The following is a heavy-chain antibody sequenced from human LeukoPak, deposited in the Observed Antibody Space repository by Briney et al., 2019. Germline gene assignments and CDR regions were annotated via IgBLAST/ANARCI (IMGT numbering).Heavy chain of an antibody. J-gene: IGHJ4*02. CDR2: IYYSGST. CDR3: ARVAWSYVGY. CDR1: GGSISSYY. V-gene: IGHV4-59*01. Sequence: SETLSLTCTVSGGSISSYYWSWIRQPPGKGLEWIGYIYYSGSTNYNPSLKSRVTISVDTSKNQFSLKLSSVTAADTAVYYCARVAWSYVGYWGQGTLVTVSS. D-gene: IGHD1-1*01.